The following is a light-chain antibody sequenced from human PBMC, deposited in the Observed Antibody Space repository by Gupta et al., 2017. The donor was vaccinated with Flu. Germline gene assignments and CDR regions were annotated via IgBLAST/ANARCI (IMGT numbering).Light chain of an antibody. CDR3: QSYYSRCSV. CDR1: SGSIASNY. Sequence: FMLTQPQSVSESPGKPVTTSCTRSSGSIASNYVQWYQQRPASSPSPLIYEDNQRPSGVPDRFSGSIDGSSTAASLTISGLKTEDEDDYYCQSYYSRCSVFGGGIKLTVL. J-gene: IGLJ3*02. CDR2: EDN. V-gene: IGLV6-57*01.